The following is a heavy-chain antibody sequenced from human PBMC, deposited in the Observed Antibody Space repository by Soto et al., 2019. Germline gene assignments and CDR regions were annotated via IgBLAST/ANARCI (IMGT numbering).Heavy chain of an antibody. V-gene: IGHV3-33*01. CDR3: ARAYRSSSSWYEYHPLPGAFDI. Sequence: GGSLRLSCAASGFTFSSYGMHWVRQAPGKGLEWVAVIWYDGSNKYYADSVKGRFTISRDNSKNTLYLQMNSLRAEDTAVYYCARAYRSSSSWYEYHPLPGAFDIWGQGTMVTVSS. D-gene: IGHD6-13*01. J-gene: IGHJ3*02. CDR2: IWYDGSNK. CDR1: GFTFSSYG.